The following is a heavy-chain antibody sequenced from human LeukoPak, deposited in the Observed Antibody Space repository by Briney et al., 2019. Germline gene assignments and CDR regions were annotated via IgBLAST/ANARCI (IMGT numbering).Heavy chain of an antibody. V-gene: IGHV4-59*01. J-gene: IGHJ6*02. CDR2: IYYSGST. Sequence: TSETLSLTCTVSGGSISSYYWSWIRQPPGKGLEWIGYIYYSGSTAYNPSLKSRVTISVDTSKNQFSLKLSSVTAADTAVYYCARDNWNYGSSMDVWGQGTTVTVSS. D-gene: IGHD1-7*01. CDR1: GGSISSYY. CDR3: ARDNWNYGSSMDV.